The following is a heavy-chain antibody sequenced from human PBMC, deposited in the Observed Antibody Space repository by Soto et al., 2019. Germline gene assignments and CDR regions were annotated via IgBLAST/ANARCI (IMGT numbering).Heavy chain of an antibody. Sequence: QVQLQESGPGLVKPSETLSLTCTVTGGSISSYYWNWIRQPPGKGLEWVGYIYYSGSTNYNPSLKSRVTISVDTSKNQFSLKLSSATAADTAVYYCARGNNYYGSGGFFDHWGQGTLVTVSS. CDR3: ARGNNYYGSGGFFDH. J-gene: IGHJ4*02. CDR2: IYYSGST. CDR1: GGSISSYY. D-gene: IGHD3-10*01. V-gene: IGHV4-59*01.